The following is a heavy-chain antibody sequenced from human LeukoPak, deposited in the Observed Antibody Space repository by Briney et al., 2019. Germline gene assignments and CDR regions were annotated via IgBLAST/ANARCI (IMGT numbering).Heavy chain of an antibody. CDR1: GYTFTSYG. CDR3: ARGIGWNYFANWFDP. D-gene: IGHD1-7*01. CDR2: ISAYNGNT. Sequence: GASVKVSCKASGYTFTSYGISWVRQAPGQGLEWMGWISAYNGNTNYAQKLQGRVTMTTDTSTSTAYMGLRSLRSDDTAVYYCARGIGWNYFANWFDPWGQGTLVTVSS. J-gene: IGHJ5*02. V-gene: IGHV1-18*01.